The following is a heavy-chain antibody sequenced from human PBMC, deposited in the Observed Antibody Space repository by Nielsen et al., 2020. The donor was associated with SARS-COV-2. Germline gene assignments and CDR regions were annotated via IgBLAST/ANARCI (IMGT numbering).Heavy chain of an antibody. J-gene: IGHJ3*02. D-gene: IGHD5-24*01. CDR1: GYIITNYY. Sequence: ASVKVSCKASGYIITNYYIHWVRQAPGQGLEWMGWINPDSGGTDYAQKFQGRVTMTRDTSINTANMELSRLRSDDTAVYYCARELRVGMAINGPSDIWGQGTMVTVSS. CDR2: INPDSGGT. CDR3: ARELRVGMAINGPSDI. V-gene: IGHV1-2*02.